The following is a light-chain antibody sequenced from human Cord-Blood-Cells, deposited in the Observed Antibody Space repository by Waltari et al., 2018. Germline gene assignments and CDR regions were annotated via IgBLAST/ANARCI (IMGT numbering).Light chain of an antibody. CDR2: DVR. CDR3: SSYTSSSTLV. J-gene: IGLJ3*02. Sequence: QSALTQPASVSGSPGQSITISCTGTSSDVGGYNYVSWYQQHPGKAPKLMIYDVRNRASGVPNRFSVSKSGNTASLTISGLQAEDEADYYCSSYTSSSTLVFGGGTKLTVL. CDR1: SSDVGGYNY. V-gene: IGLV2-14*01.